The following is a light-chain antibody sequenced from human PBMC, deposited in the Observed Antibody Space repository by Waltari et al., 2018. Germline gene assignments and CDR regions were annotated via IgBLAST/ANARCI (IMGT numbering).Light chain of an antibody. Sequence: EIVLTQSPATLSLSPGARATLSGRASQSLHIYLALYQHKPGQSPRLLIYDASKRATGGPDRFRAAGSETDFTLTISSLELEDSAGYDCHERSNWPLNFGGGTRLEIK. V-gene: IGKV3-11*01. CDR1: QSLHIY. CDR3: HERSNWPLN. J-gene: IGKJ4*01. CDR2: DAS.